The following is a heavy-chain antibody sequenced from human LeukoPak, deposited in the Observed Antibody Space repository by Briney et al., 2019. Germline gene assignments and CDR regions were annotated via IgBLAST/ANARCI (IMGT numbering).Heavy chain of an antibody. CDR2: ISSSSSTM. Sequence: SGGSLRLSCAASGFTFSSYSMNCVRQAPGKGLEWVSYISSSSSTMYYADSVKGRFTISGDKAKNSVYLQMNSLRVEDTAVYYCARDTKYAFDNWGQGTLVTVSS. J-gene: IGHJ4*02. D-gene: IGHD2-2*01. CDR3: ARDTKYAFDN. V-gene: IGHV3-48*01. CDR1: GFTFSSYS.